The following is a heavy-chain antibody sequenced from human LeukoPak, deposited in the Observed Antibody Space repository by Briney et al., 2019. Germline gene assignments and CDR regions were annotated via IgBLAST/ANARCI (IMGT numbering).Heavy chain of an antibody. CDR1: GYSISSGYY. CDR2: IYYSGST. CDR3: ARAMTTVAHFDY. V-gene: IGHV4-38-2*02. J-gene: IGHJ4*02. Sequence: SSETLSLTCTVSGYSISSGYYWGWIRQPPGKGLEWIGYIYYSGSTNYNPSLKSRVTISVDTSKNQFSLKLSSVTAADTAVYYCARAMTTVAHFDYWGQGTLVTVSS. D-gene: IGHD4-23*01.